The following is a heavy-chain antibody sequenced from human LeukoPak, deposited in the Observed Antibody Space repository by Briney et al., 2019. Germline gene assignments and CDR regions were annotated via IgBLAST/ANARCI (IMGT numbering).Heavy chain of an antibody. J-gene: IGHJ4*02. D-gene: IGHD5-18*01. V-gene: IGHV3-23*01. CDR3: GKTTVGYSSGQKPAWPVDY. CDR2: IFGSGGSP. Sequence: GGSLSLPCVASGFIFGSYAMYWVRQARGRGLAWVGGIFGSGGSPHHADSVKGRFTIPRDNSQNTVYLHINSLRAEDTAVYYCGKTTVGYSSGQKPAWPVDYWGQGTLVTVSS. CDR1: GFIFGSYA.